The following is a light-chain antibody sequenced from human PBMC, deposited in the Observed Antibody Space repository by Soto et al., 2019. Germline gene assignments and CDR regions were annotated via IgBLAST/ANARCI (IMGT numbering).Light chain of an antibody. Sequence: QSALTQPASVSGSPGQSIAISCTGTSSDVGAYDYVSWYQQHPGKAPKLMIYDVSNRPSGVSNRFSGSKSANTASLTISGLQAEDEADYYFTSYTSSGNYVFGTGTKLTVL. J-gene: IGLJ1*01. CDR3: TSYTSSGNYV. CDR2: DVS. CDR1: SSDVGAYDY. V-gene: IGLV2-14*01.